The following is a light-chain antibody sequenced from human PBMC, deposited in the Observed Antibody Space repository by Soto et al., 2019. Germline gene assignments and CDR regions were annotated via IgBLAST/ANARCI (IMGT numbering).Light chain of an antibody. CDR2: EVS. V-gene: IGLV2-14*01. Sequence: QSVLAQPPSVSGAPGQKVTISCTGTSSDVGAYDFVSWYQQHPGKAPKYLIYEVSNRPSGVSDRFSGSKSGTTASLTISGLQAEDEADYYCSSYTTTDPYVFGTGTKVTGL. CDR3: SSYTTTDPYV. CDR1: SSDVGAYDF. J-gene: IGLJ1*01.